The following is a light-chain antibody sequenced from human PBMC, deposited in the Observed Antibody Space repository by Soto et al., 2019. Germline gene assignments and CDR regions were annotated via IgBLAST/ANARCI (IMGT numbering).Light chain of an antibody. CDR1: SSDVGGYNY. Sequence: QSALTQPPSASGSPGQSVTISCTGTSSDVGGYNYVSWYQQHPGKAPKLMIYEVSKRPSGVPDRFSGSKSGNTASLTVSGLQAEDEAEYFCSSYAGSNHFVVFGGGTQLTVL. CDR2: EVS. CDR3: SSYAGSNHFVV. J-gene: IGLJ2*01. V-gene: IGLV2-8*01.